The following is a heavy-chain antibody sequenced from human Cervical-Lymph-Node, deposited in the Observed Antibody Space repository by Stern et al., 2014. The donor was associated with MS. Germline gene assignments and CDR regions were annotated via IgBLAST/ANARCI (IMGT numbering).Heavy chain of an antibody. V-gene: IGHV1-69*04. CDR1: GDTFNSYS. Sequence: DQLVESGAEVKKPGSSVKVSCKASGDTFNSYSINWVRQAPGQRLEWMGRIIPVLGRPKYGQKFQGRVTISADKSTSTGNMEVSSLRSEDTAVYYCARDDPDRTANYYAMDVWGQGTTVIVSS. CDR3: ARDDPDRTANYYAMDV. D-gene: IGHD1-14*01. J-gene: IGHJ6*02. CDR2: IIPVLGRP.